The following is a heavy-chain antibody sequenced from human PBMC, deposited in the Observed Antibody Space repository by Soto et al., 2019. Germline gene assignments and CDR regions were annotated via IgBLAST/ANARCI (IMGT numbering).Heavy chain of an antibody. D-gene: IGHD3-22*01. CDR3: AREEFEDGRGPFDY. CDR1: GFTFSTSV. V-gene: IGHV3-30*13. Sequence: QVQLVESGGGVVQPGGSLRLSCAASGFTFSTSVMHWVRQAPGKGLEWMAIISYGGVNKYYADSVKGRFTISRDISESRLYLQMNSLRTEDTAVYYCAREEFEDGRGPFDYWGQGTLVSVSS. CDR2: ISYGGVNK. J-gene: IGHJ4*02.